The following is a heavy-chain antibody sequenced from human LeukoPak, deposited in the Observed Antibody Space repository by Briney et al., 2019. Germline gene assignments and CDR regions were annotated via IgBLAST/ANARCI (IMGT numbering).Heavy chain of an antibody. CDR1: GFTFSSYS. V-gene: IGHV3-21*01. CDR3: ARGLGYSYGPPYY. J-gene: IGHJ4*01. D-gene: IGHD5-18*01. CDR2: ISSSSSYI. Sequence: GGSLRLSCAASGFTFSSYSMNWVRQAPGKGLEWVSSISSSSSYIYYAGSVKGRFTISRDNAKNSLYLQMNSLRAEDTAVYYCARGLGYSYGPPYYWGQGTLVTVSS.